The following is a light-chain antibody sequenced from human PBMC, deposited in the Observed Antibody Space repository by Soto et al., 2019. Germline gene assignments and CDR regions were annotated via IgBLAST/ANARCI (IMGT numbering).Light chain of an antibody. Sequence: QSVLTQPPSASGTPGQRVTISCSGSSSNIGSNTVNWYQQLPGTAPKLLIFSNDLRPSGVPDRFSGSKSGTSASLGISGLQSEDEADYYCAAWDDSLNGYVFGTGTKLTVL. CDR2: SND. CDR1: SSNIGSNT. J-gene: IGLJ1*01. CDR3: AAWDDSLNGYV. V-gene: IGLV1-44*01.